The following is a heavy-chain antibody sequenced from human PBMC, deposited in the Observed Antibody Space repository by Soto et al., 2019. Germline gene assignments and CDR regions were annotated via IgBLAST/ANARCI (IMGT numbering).Heavy chain of an antibody. J-gene: IGHJ3*02. CDR2: INAGNGNT. CDR1: GYTFTSYA. CDR3: ARRRSSGWDNAFDI. V-gene: IGHV1-3*01. Sequence: AASVKVSCKASGYTFTSYAMHWVRQAPGQRLEWMGWINAGNGNTKYSQKFQGRVTITRDTSASTAYMELSSLRSEDTAVYYCARRRSSGWDNAFDIWGQGTMVTVSS. D-gene: IGHD6-19*01.